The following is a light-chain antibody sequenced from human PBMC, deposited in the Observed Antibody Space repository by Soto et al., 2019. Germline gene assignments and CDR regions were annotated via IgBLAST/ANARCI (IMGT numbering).Light chain of an antibody. J-gene: IGKJ4*01. V-gene: IGKV1-39*01. CDR1: KSISTY. Sequence: DIQITQSPSSLSASIGDRVTITCRARKSISTYLPWYQQKPGKAPNLLIYAASTLQSGVPARFSGSGSGTDFTLTISSLQPEDFATYSCQHGYSTPLTFGGGTKVDIK. CDR3: QHGYSTPLT. CDR2: AAS.